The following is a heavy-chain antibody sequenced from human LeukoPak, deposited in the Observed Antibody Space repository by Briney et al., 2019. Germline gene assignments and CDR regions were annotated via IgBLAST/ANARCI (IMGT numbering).Heavy chain of an antibody. CDR2: IKQDGSEK. V-gene: IGHV3-7*01. Sequence: GGSLRLSCAVSGFTFSRYWMSWVRQAPGKGLEWVANIKQDGSEKYYVDSVKGRFTISRDNAKNPLYLQMNSLRAEDTAVYYCAREGRYYDSSGYYQNPPVGAFDIWGQGTMVTVSS. D-gene: IGHD3-22*01. J-gene: IGHJ3*02. CDR1: GFTFSRYW. CDR3: AREGRYYDSSGYYQNPPVGAFDI.